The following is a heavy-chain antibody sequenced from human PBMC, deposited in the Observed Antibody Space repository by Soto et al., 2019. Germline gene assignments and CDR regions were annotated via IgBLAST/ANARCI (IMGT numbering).Heavy chain of an antibody. CDR2: IYYSGST. CDR3: ANLDSSSSFHYYYGMDV. CDR1: GGSISSYY. V-gene: IGHV4-59*01. J-gene: IGHJ6*02. D-gene: IGHD6-6*01. Sequence: SETLSLTCTVSGGSISSYYWSWIRQPPGKGLEWIGYIYYSGSTNYNPSLKSRVTISVDTSKNQFSLKLSSVTAADTAVYYCANLDSSSSFHYYYGMDVWGQGTTVTVSS.